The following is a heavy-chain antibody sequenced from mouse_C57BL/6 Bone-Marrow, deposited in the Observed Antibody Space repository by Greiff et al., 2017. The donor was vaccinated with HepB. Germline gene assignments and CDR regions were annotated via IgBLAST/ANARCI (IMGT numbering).Heavy chain of an antibody. CDR1: GYSITSGYY. J-gene: IGHJ2*01. CDR3: AREGGYLDY. Sequence: DVQLVESGPGLVKPSQSLSLTCSVTGYSITSGYYWNWIRQFPGNKLEWMGYISYDGSNNYNPSLKNRISITRDTSKNQFFLKLNSVTTEDTATYYCAREGGYLDYWGQGTTLTVSS. CDR2: ISYDGSN. V-gene: IGHV3-6*01.